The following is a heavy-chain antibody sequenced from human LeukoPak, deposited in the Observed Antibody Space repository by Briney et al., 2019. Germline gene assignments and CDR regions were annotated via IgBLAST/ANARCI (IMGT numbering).Heavy chain of an antibody. CDR1: GFTFTRFN. V-gene: IGHV3-21*06. J-gene: IGHJ6*02. CDR3: ARPFYYDNNGGEGMDV. CDR2: ITTSGTYI. D-gene: IGHD3-22*01. Sequence: GGSLRLSCAASGFTFTRFNVNWARQAPGKGLEWVSSITTSGTYIYYADSVKGRFTISRDNAKNSLYLQMNSLRAEDTAVYYCARPFYYDNNGGEGMDVWGQGTTVTVSS.